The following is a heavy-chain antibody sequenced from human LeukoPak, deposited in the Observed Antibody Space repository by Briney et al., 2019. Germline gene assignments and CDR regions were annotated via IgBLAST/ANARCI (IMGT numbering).Heavy chain of an antibody. J-gene: IGHJ6*03. CDR1: GYSISSGYY. CDR3: ARGDGYSGYDPRDYYYYMDV. Sequence: SQILSLTCTVSGYSISSGYYWGWIRQPPGKGLEWIGSIYHSGSTYYNPSLKSRVTISVDTSKNQFSLKLSSVTAADTAVYYCARGDGYSGYDPRDYYYYMDVWGKGTTVTISS. CDR2: IYHSGST. D-gene: IGHD5-12*01. V-gene: IGHV4-38-2*02.